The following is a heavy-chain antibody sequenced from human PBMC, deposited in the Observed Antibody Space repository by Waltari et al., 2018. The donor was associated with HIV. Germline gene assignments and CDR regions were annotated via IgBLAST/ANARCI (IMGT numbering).Heavy chain of an antibody. CDR3: ARGPYGYCSSTSCYRGVDY. D-gene: IGHD2-2*02. J-gene: IGHJ4*02. CDR2: INHSGST. V-gene: IGHV4-4*02. CDR1: GFSVNSNF. Sequence: VQEVESGGHLVQPGRSRTLSCAPSGFSVNSNFLTWIRQPPGKGLEWIGEINHSGSTNYNPSLKSRVTISVDTSKNQFSLKLSSVTAADTAVYYCARGPYGYCSSTSCYRGVDYWGQGTLVTVSS.